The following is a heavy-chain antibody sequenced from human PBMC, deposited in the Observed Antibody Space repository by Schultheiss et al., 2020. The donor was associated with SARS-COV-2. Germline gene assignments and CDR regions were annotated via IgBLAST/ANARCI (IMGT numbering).Heavy chain of an antibody. CDR1: GFTFSSYA. V-gene: IGHV3-23*01. Sequence: GGSLTLSCAASGFTFSSYAMSWVRQAPGKGLEWVSAISGSGGSTYYADSVKGRFTISRDNSKNTLYLQMNSLRAEDTAVYYCAKARAATVTTPGVYWGQGTLVTVSS. CDR2: ISGSGGST. J-gene: IGHJ4*02. D-gene: IGHD4-17*01. CDR3: AKARAATVTTPGVY.